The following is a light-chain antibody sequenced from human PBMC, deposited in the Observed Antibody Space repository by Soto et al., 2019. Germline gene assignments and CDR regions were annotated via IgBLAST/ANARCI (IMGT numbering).Light chain of an antibody. CDR1: QSVSSS. Sequence: EIVLTQSPATLSLSPGERATLSCRASQSVSSSLAWYQQKPGQAPRLLIYDASNRATGIPARFSGSGSGADFTLTISSLGPEDFAVYYCQQRSNWPPMYTFGQGTKLEIK. V-gene: IGKV3-11*01. CDR3: QQRSNWPPMYT. CDR2: DAS. J-gene: IGKJ2*01.